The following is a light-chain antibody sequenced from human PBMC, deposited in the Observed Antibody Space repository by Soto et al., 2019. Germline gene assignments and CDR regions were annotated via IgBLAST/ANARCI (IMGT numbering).Light chain of an antibody. CDR2: AAS. CDR3: QQYNIWPPWT. J-gene: IGKJ1*01. CDR1: ESVTST. V-gene: IGKV3-15*01. Sequence: IGSTQSPATLSVSPGDRATLSCRAVESVTSTLAWYQQKPGQPPRLLIYAASARATDVPARFSGGESATEFTPTITRLQPADFAAYFCQQYNIWPPWTVGKGTKV.